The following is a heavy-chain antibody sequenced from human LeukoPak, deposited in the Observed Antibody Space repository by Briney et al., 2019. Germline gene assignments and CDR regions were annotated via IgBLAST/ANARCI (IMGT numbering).Heavy chain of an antibody. J-gene: IGHJ6*03. CDR2: IYYSGST. D-gene: IGHD3-3*01. V-gene: IGHV4-39*07. CDR3: ARGKIGVDQEPYYYMDV. Sequence: PSETLSLTCTVSGGSISSSSYYWGWIRQPPGKGLEWIGSIYYSGSTYYNPSLKSRVTISVDTSKNQFSLKLSSVTAADTAVYYCARGKIGVDQEPYYYMDVWGKGTTVTVSS. CDR1: GGSISSSSYY.